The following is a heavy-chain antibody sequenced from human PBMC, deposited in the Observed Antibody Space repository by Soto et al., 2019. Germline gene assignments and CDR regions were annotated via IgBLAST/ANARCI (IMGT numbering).Heavy chain of an antibody. CDR2: IGGRGGST. J-gene: IGHJ5*01. D-gene: IGHD5-12*01. Sequence: EVQLLESGGGLVQPGGSLRLSCAASGFTFSSYAMSWVRQAPGKGLEWVSAIGGRGGSTFYADSVKGRFTMWRDTSKNTLFLQMNSLRAEDTAVYYCAKDRGRGYDWFDSWGHGTLVTVSS. CDR1: GFTFSSYA. CDR3: AKDRGRGYDWFDS. V-gene: IGHV3-23*01.